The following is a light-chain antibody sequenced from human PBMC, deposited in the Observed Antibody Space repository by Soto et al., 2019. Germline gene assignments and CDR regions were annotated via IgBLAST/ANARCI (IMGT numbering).Light chain of an antibody. J-gene: IGKJ1*01. Sequence: DIQMTQSPSTLSGSVGDRVTITRRAGQTISSWLAWYQQKPGKAHKLLIYKASTLKSGVPSRFSGSGSGTDFTLTISSLQPEDFATYYCQQGYSTPRTFGQGTKVDIK. CDR2: KAS. CDR3: QQGYSTPRT. CDR1: QTISSW. V-gene: IGKV1-5*03.